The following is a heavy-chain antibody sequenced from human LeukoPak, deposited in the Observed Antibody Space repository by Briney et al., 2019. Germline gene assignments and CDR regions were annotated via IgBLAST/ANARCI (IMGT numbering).Heavy chain of an antibody. V-gene: IGHV1-2*02. Sequence: ASVKVSCKASGYTFTGYYMHWVRQAPGQGLEWMGWINPNSGGTKYAQKFKGRVTMTRDTSISTAYMELSGLRSDDTAVYYCARVDTAMVAGGGDYWGQGTLVTVSS. CDR3: ARVDTAMVAGGGDY. D-gene: IGHD5-18*01. CDR2: INPNSGGT. CDR1: GYTFTGYY. J-gene: IGHJ4*02.